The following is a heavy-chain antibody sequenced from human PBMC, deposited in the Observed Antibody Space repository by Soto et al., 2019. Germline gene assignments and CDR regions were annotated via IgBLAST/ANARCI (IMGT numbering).Heavy chain of an antibody. CDR3: ARGGVGDSYGYDWFGP. CDR2: IIPIFGTA. Sequence: QVQLVQSGAEVKKPGSSVKVSCKASGGTFSSYAISWVRQAPGQGLEWMGGIIPIFGTANYAQKFQGRVTIHADESTRTAYMELSSLRAEDTAVYYCARGGVGDSYGYDWFGPWGQGTLVTVSS. J-gene: IGHJ5*02. CDR1: GGTFSSYA. V-gene: IGHV1-69*01. D-gene: IGHD5-18*01.